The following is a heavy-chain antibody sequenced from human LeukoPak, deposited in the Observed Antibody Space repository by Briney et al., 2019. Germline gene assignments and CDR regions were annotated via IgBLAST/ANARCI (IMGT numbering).Heavy chain of an antibody. D-gene: IGHD3-10*01. CDR3: ARETFFYGSGSYYNWYYYGMDV. V-gene: IGHV1-18*01. Sequence: ASVKVSCKASGYSFTSYGISWVRQAPGQGLEWMGWISAYNGNTIYAQKLQGRVTMTTDTSTSTAYMELRSLRSDDTAVYYCARETFFYGSGSYYNWYYYGMDVWGQGTTVTVSS. J-gene: IGHJ6*02. CDR1: GYSFTSYG. CDR2: ISAYNGNT.